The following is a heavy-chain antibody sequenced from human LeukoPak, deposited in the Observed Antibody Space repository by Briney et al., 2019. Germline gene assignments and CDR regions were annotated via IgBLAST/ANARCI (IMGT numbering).Heavy chain of an antibody. Sequence: SETLSLTCTVSGGSISSYYWSWIRQPAGKGLEWIGRIYTSGSTNYNPSLKSRVTMSVDTSKNQFSLKLSSVTAADTAVYYCARDRSSTSLLYYYYMDVWGKGTTVTVSS. CDR2: IYTSGST. CDR3: ARDRSSTSLLYYYYMDV. V-gene: IGHV4-4*07. D-gene: IGHD2-2*01. J-gene: IGHJ6*03. CDR1: GGSISSYY.